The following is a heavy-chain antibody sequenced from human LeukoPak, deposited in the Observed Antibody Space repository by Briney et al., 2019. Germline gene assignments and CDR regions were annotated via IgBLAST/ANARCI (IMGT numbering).Heavy chain of an antibody. CDR1: GGSFSDYY. V-gene: IGHV4-34*01. Sequence: KPSETLSLTCAVYGGSFSDYYSSWIRQPPGKGLEWIGEINHGGVSNYNPSLKSRVTISVDTSKNLFSLKLSSVTAADTAVYYCARGPMITFGRVIGNFDYWGQGTLVTVSS. D-gene: IGHD3-16*02. CDR3: ARGPMITFGRVIGNFDY. CDR2: INHGGVS. J-gene: IGHJ4*02.